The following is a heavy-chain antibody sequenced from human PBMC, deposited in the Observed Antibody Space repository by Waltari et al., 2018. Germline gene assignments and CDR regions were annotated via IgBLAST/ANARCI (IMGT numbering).Heavy chain of an antibody. V-gene: IGHV4-38-2*01. CDR3: ARGQVY. CDR2: IHHRGST. Sequence: QVQMQASGPGLVTPSATLYLTCAVSGYSTSTDYYWGWIRQPPGKGLEWIVNIHHRGSTYYNPSLKSRVSISLDTSKNQFSLGLSSLTADDTAVYYCARGQVYWGQGTLVTVSS. CDR1: GYSTSTDYY. J-gene: IGHJ4*02.